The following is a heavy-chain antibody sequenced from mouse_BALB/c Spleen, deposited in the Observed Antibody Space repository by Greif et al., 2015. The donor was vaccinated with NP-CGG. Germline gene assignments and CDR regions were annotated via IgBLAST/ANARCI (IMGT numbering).Heavy chain of an antibody. CDR3: AREDGNYVGAMDC. V-gene: IGHV2-9*02. CDR2: IWAGGST. Sequence: QVQLKDSGPGLVAPSQSLSITCTVSGFSLTSYGVHWVRQPPGKGLEWLGGIWAGGSTSYNSALMSRLSISKYNSKSXVFLKMNSRQTDDTAMYYCAREDGNYVGAMDCWGQGTSVTVSS. CDR1: GFSLTSYG. D-gene: IGHD2-1*01. J-gene: IGHJ4*01.